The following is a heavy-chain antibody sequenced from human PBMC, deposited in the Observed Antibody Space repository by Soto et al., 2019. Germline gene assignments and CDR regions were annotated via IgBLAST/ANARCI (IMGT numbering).Heavy chain of an antibody. V-gene: IGHV1-2*02. CDR1: GDSFNDYY. J-gene: IGHJ6*03. Sequence: SVKVSCKTSGDSFNDYYIHWVRQAPGQGLEWMGWINPNGGVTKYAQKFQGRVTVTRDTSIRTVYMELSSLRSDDTAVYYCARESGGATATLDYYYFYMDVWGKGTTVTVSS. D-gene: IGHD5-12*01. CDR2: INPNGGVT. CDR3: ARESGGATATLDYYYFYMDV.